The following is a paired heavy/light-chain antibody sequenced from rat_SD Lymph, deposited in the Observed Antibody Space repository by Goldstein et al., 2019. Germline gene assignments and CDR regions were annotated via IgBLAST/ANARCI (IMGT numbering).Heavy chain of an antibody. Sequence: QVQLQQSGAELAKPGSSVKISCKASGYTFTSYYISWIKQTTGQGLEYIGYINTGSGGTNYNEKFKGKATLTVDKSSSTAFMQLSSLTPDDSAVYYCAKAGFAYWGQGTLVTVSS. CDR1: GYTFTSYY. J-gene: IGHJ3*01. V-gene: IGHV1-43*01. CDR3: AKAGFAY. CDR2: INTGSGGT.
Light chain of an antibody. CDR3: LQSKESPFT. V-gene: IGKV14S13*01. CDR1: QDIGNY. J-gene: IGKJ2-1*01. Sequence: DIQMTQSPSSLPASLGDRVTITCRASQDIGNYLRWFQQKPGKSPRLMIYGATNLAAGVPSRFSGSRSGSDYSLTISSLESEDMADYYCLQSKESPFTFGAGTKLELK. CDR2: GAT.